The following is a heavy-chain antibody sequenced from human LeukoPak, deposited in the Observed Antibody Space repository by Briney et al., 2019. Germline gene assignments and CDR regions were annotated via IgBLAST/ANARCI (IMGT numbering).Heavy chain of an antibody. V-gene: IGHV1-18*01. CDR1: GYTFTSYG. CDR2: ISAYNGNT. Sequence: ASVKVSCKASGYTFTSYGISWVRQAPGQGLEWMGWISAYNGNTNYAQKLQGRVTMTTDTSTSTAYMELRSLRSDDTAVYHCARGLIDYYYYYYMDVWGKGTTVTVSS. J-gene: IGHJ6*03. CDR3: ARGLIDYYYYYYMDV.